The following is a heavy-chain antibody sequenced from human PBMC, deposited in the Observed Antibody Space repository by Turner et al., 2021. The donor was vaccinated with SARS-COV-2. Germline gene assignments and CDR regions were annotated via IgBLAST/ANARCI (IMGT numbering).Heavy chain of an antibody. CDR2: IYTSGST. D-gene: IGHD4-17*01. V-gene: IGHV4-4*07. CDR3: ARECWGSTTVTTAAYYFGMDV. J-gene: IGHJ6*02. CDR1: VGPISSFY. Sequence: QVKLQESAPGLVKPSEPLSLPSTASVGPISSFYWSWIRQPAGKGLEWIGRIYTSGSTNYNPSLKSRLTMTIDTSKNLFSLKLSFATAADTAVDYGARECWGSTTVTTAAYYFGMDVWGQGTTVTVSS.